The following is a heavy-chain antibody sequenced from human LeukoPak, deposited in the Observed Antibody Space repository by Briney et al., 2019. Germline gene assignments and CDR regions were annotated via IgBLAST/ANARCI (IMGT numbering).Heavy chain of an antibody. CDR2: IYYSGST. D-gene: IGHD2-2*01. Sequence: SETLSLTCTVSGGSLSSYYWSWIRQPPGKGLEWIGYIYYSGSTNYNPSLTSRVTISVETSKNQFSLKLSSVTAADTAVYYCARDPSYHGGYFDYWGQGTLVTVFS. V-gene: IGHV4-59*01. CDR1: GGSLSSYY. CDR3: ARDPSYHGGYFDY. J-gene: IGHJ4*02.